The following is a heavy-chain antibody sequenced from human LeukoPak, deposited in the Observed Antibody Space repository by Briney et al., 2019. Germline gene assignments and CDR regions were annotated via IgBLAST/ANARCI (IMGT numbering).Heavy chain of an antibody. V-gene: IGHV3-30*18. D-gene: IGHD1-26*01. CDR3: AKSIVGATGDAFDI. J-gene: IGHJ3*02. CDR1: GFTFSSYA. Sequence: QPGGSVRLSCAASGFTFSSYAMSWVRQAPGKGLEWVAVISFDGSNKYYADSVKGRFTISRDNSKNTLYLQMNSLRAEDTAVYYCAKSIVGATGDAFDIWGQGTMVTVSS. CDR2: ISFDGSNK.